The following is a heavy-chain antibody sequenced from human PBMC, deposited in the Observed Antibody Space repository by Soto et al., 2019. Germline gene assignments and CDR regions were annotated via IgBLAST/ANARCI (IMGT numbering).Heavy chain of an antibody. V-gene: IGHV4-39*01. CDR1: GGSINNGSYY. CDR2: IYYSGGT. J-gene: IGHJ4*02. CDR3: ARHLYYYDGGYHYYFDD. D-gene: IGHD3-22*01. Sequence: QLPLQESGPGLVKPSETLSLTCTVSGGSINNGSYYWGWVRQPPGKGLEWIGTIYYSGGTYYNPSLKSRVTISVDTSKNQFSLRLSSVTAADTAVYYCARHLYYYDGGYHYYFDDWGQGTLVTVSS.